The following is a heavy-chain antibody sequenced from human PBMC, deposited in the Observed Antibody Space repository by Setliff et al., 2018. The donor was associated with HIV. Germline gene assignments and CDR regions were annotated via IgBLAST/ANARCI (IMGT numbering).Heavy chain of an antibody. CDR2: IYHTGST. CDR3: ARGWLLWFGELSQYFDY. J-gene: IGHJ4*02. V-gene: IGHV4-39*01. D-gene: IGHD3-10*01. CDR1: GGSISSGDYY. Sequence: SETLSLTCTVSGGSISSGDYYWGWIRQPPGNGLELIGSIYHTGSTYYKPSLKSRVTISVDTSKNQFSLRLSSVAAGDTAVYYCARGWLLWFGELSQYFDYWGQGTLVTVSS.